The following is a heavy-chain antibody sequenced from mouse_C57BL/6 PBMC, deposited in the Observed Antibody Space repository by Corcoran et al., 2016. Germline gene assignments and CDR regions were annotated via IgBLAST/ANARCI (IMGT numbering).Heavy chain of an antibody. Sequence: EVQLQQSGPVLVKPGASVKMSCKASGYTFTDYYMNWVQQSHGKSLEWIGVINPYNGGTSYNQKFKGKATLTVDKSSSTAYMELNSLTSEDSADYYRGRDYYGSSPQGDFDVLGTGTTVTVS. J-gene: IGHJ1*03. CDR3: GRDYYGSSPQGDFDV. CDR1: GYTFTDYY. D-gene: IGHD1-1*01. CDR2: INPYNGGT. V-gene: IGHV1-19*01.